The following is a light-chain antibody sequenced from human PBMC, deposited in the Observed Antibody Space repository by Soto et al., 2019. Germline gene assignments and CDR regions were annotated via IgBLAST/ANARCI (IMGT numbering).Light chain of an antibody. CDR2: AAY. V-gene: IGKV1-39*02. CDR3: QPYGTSEII. CDR1: QSINTY. Sequence: EIQMTQYPSSLSASVGDRFTITRKTSQSINTYLNWYQQKPGKAHKLLIYAAYSLQSGVTSRFSGSGSGTDFTLTISRLEPEDFAVFFCQPYGTSEIIVGQVTRLEIK. J-gene: IGKJ5*01.